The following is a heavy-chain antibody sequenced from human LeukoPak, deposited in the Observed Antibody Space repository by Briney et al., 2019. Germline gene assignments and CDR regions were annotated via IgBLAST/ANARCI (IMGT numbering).Heavy chain of an antibody. D-gene: IGHD6-13*01. CDR3: AREILVAAAANEDLFDY. J-gene: IGHJ4*02. V-gene: IGHV3-7*04. Sequence: GGSLRLSCAASGFTFSNYRMSWVRQAPGKGLEWVANTKQDGSEKYYVDSVKGRFTISRDNAKKSLYLQMNSLRAEDTAVYYCAREILVAAAANEDLFDYWGQGTLVTVSS. CDR1: GFTFSNYR. CDR2: TKQDGSEK.